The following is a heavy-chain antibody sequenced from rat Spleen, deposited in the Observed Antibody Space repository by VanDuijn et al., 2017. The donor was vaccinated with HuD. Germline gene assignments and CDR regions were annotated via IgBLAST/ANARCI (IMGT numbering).Heavy chain of an antibody. Sequence: EVQLVESGGGLAQPGRSLKLSCAASLFTFSDYNMAWVRQAPKKGLEWVATVIYDGSRTYYRDSVKGRFTISRDNAKSTLYLQMDSLRSEDTATYYCSRQGAATRFDYWGQGVMVTVSS. J-gene: IGHJ2*01. CDR2: VIYDGSRT. D-gene: IGHD1-2*01. CDR3: SRQGAATRFDY. V-gene: IGHV5S10*01. CDR1: LFTFSDYN.